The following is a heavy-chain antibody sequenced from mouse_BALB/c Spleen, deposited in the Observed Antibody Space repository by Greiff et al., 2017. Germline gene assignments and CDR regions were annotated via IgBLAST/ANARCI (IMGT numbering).Heavy chain of an antibody. CDR1: GYTFTDYA. Sequence: LVESGPEVVRPGVSVKISCKGSGYTFTDYAMHWVKQSHAKSLEWIGVISTYNGNTNYNQKFKGKATMTVDKSSSTAYMELARLTSEDSAIYYCARLPHGNYVSYAMDYWGQGTSVTVSS. D-gene: IGHD2-1*01. CDR3: ARLPHGNYVSYAMDY. V-gene: IGHV1-67*01. CDR2: ISTYNGNT. J-gene: IGHJ4*01.